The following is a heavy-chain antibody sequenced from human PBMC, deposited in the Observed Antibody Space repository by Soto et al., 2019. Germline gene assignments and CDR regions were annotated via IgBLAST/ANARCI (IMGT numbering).Heavy chain of an antibody. D-gene: IGHD2-21*01. CDR1: GFIFSGSA. V-gene: IGHV3-73*01. Sequence: PGGSLRLSCAASGFIFSGSAMHWVRQASGKGLEWVGRIRSKANSCATAYAASVKGRFTMSRDDSKNTAYLQMNSLKTEDTAVYYCTRQYSPLFDSWAQGTLVPVSS. CDR2: IRSKANSCAT. CDR3: TRQYSPLFDS. J-gene: IGHJ4*02.